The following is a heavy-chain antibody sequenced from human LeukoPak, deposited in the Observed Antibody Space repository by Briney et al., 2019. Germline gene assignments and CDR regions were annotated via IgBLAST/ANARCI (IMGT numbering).Heavy chain of an antibody. CDR3: ARGGYSYGHFDY. CDR1: GFTFSSYS. J-gene: IGHJ4*02. D-gene: IGHD5-18*01. CDR2: ISSSSSYI. V-gene: IGHV3-21*01. Sequence: GGSLRLSCAASGFTFSSYSMNWVRQAPGKGLEWVSSISSSSSYIYYADSVKGRFTISRDNDKNSLYLQMNSLRAEDTAVYYCARGGYSYGHFDYWGQGTLVTVSS.